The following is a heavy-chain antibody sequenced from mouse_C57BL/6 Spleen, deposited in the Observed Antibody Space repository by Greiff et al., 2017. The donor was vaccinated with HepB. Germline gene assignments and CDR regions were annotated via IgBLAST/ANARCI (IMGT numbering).Heavy chain of an antibody. J-gene: IGHJ1*03. D-gene: IGHD4-1*01. CDR2: ISDGGSYT. CDR3: AREELGRGYFDV. CDR1: GFTFSSYA. Sequence: DVQLVESGGGLVKPGGSLKLSCAASGFTFSSYAMSWVRQTPEKRLEWVATISDGGSYTYYPDNVKGRFTISRDNAKNNLYLQMSHLKSEDTAMYYCAREELGRGYFDVWGTGTTVTVSS. V-gene: IGHV5-4*01.